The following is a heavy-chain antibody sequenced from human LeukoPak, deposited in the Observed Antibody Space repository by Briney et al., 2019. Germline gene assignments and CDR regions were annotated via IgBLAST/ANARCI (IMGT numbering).Heavy chain of an antibody. J-gene: IGHJ4*02. CDR3: AKLTIFGVVISPKGY. Sequence: PGGSLRLSCAASGFTFSSYAMTWVRQAPGKGLEWVSSLSGSGGSTYYADSVKGRFTISRDNTKNTLYLQMNSLRAEDTAAYYCAKLTIFGVVISPKGYWGQGTLVTVSS. D-gene: IGHD3-3*01. CDR1: GFTFSSYA. CDR2: LSGSGGST. V-gene: IGHV3-23*01.